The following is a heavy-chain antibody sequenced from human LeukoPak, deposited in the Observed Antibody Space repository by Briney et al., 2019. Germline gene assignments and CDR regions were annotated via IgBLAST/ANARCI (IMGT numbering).Heavy chain of an antibody. J-gene: IGHJ6*02. CDR2: ISESGNTK. CDR3: ARGYYNAMDV. Sequence: GTSLRLSCVASGFTFSGNGMQWVRQAPGKGLGWVAVISESGNTKYYADSVKVRFTISRDNSNNTLFLQMNSLRAEDTALYYCARGYYNAMDVWDQGTTVTVSS. CDR1: GFTFSGNG. V-gene: IGHV3-33*01.